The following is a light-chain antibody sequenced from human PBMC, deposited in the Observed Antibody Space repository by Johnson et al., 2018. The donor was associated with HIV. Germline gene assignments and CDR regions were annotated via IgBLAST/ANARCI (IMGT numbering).Light chain of an antibody. CDR2: ENN. Sequence: QSVLTQPPSVSAAPGQKVTISCSGNGSNIGNNYVSWYQQLPGTAPKLLIYENNKRPSGIPDRFSGSKSGTSATLGITGLQTGDEADYYCGTWDGSLSGYVFGTGTKVTVL. CDR1: GSNIGNNY. J-gene: IGLJ1*01. V-gene: IGLV1-51*02. CDR3: GTWDGSLSGYV.